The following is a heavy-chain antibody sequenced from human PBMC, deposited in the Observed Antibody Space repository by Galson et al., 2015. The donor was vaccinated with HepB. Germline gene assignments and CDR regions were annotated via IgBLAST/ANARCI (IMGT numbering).Heavy chain of an antibody. Sequence: SLRLSCAASGFTVSSNYMSWVRQAPGKGLEWVSVIYSGGSTYYADSVKGRFTISRDNSKNTLYLQMNSLRAEDTAVYYCARAQDSTYSSSWYWGQGTLVTVSS. CDR1: GFTVSSNY. V-gene: IGHV3-66*01. J-gene: IGHJ4*02. CDR2: IYSGGST. D-gene: IGHD6-13*01. CDR3: ARAQDSTYSSSWY.